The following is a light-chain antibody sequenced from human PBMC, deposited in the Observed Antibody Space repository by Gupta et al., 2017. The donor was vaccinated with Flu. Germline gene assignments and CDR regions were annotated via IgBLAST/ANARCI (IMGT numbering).Light chain of an antibody. Sequence: GDRVTITCRASQSIRNWLAWYQQKPGKAPNLLIYKASSLESGVPSRFSGSGSGTELTLTINSLQPDDFATYYCQQYDSYSLTFGGGTEVEIK. J-gene: IGKJ4*01. CDR2: KAS. CDR1: QSIRNW. V-gene: IGKV1-5*03. CDR3: QQYDSYSLT.